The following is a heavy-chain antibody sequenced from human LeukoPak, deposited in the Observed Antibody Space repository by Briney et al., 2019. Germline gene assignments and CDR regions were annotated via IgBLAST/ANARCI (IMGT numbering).Heavy chain of an antibody. Sequence: GGSLRLSCAASGLTYSRYWMSWVRQAPGKGLEWVANLKGDGSDNHYVDSVRGRFTISRDNAKNSLYLQMNSLRAEDTAVYYCARDLGYYRADYWGQGTLVTVSS. CDR3: ARDLGYYRADY. CDR2: LKGDGSDN. D-gene: IGHD1-26*01. CDR1: GLTYSRYW. V-gene: IGHV3-7*04. J-gene: IGHJ4*02.